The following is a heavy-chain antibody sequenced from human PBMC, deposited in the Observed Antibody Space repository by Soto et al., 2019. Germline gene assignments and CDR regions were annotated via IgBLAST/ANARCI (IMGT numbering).Heavy chain of an antibody. Sequence: SETLSLTWTASGGSISSYYWSWIRRPPGKGLEWIGYIYYSGSTNYNPSLKSRVTISVDTSMNQYSLKLSSVTAAATAVYYCARDQTRPNCYDYWGQGTLVTVSS. CDR1: GGSISSYY. V-gene: IGHV4-59*12. CDR2: IYYSGST. CDR3: ARDQTRPNCYDY. D-gene: IGHD4-17*01. J-gene: IGHJ4*02.